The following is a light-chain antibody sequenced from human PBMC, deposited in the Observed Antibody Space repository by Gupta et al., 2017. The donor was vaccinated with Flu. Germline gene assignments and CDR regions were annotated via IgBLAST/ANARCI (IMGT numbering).Light chain of an antibody. J-gene: IGKJ3*01. CDR3: QQTIGNPPYT. CDR2: GAS. Sequence: DIQLTQSPSLVSASVGDRVIITCRASEDVRSFLAWYQQKPGKAPKLLISGASTWQPGVSSRFSGSGYGKEFTLTISSRQPEDFAFFYCQQTIGNPPYTFGHGTKVDF. V-gene: IGKV1-9*01. CDR1: EDVRSF.